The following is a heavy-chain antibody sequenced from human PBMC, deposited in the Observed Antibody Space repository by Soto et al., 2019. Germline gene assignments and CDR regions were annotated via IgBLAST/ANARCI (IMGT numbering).Heavy chain of an antibody. Sequence: GGSLRLSCAASGFTLSNYDMHWVRQITGKGLEWVSVIDIDGDTYYPGSVKGRFTISRETAKNSFYLQLSTLTAGDTGVFYCARATPGDAYDVWGQGTLVTVS. CDR1: GFTLSNYD. D-gene: IGHD2-15*01. CDR2: IDIDGDT. V-gene: IGHV3-13*01. J-gene: IGHJ3*01. CDR3: ARATPGDAYDV.